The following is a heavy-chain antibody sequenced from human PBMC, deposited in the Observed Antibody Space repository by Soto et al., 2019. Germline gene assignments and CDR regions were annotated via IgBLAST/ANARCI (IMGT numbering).Heavy chain of an antibody. Sequence: LSLTCTVSGGSISSYYWSWLRQPPGKGLEWIGYIYYSGSTNYNPSLKSRVTISVDTSKNQFSLKLSSVTAADTAVYYCARDTEKYYFDYWGQGSLVTVPS. J-gene: IGHJ4*02. CDR2: IYYSGST. V-gene: IGHV4-59*01. CDR1: GGSISSYY. CDR3: ARDTEKYYFDY.